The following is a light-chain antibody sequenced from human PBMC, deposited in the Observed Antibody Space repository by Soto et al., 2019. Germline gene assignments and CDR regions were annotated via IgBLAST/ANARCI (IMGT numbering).Light chain of an antibody. V-gene: IGKV1-5*01. Sequence: QITQSTSTLSASVGDRVTITCRASQSISSWLAWYQQKPGKAPKLLIYDASSLESGVPSRFSGSGSGTEFTLTISSLQPDDFATYYCQQYNSSPLTFGGGTKVDIK. CDR1: QSISSW. CDR2: DAS. J-gene: IGKJ4*01. CDR3: QQYNSSPLT.